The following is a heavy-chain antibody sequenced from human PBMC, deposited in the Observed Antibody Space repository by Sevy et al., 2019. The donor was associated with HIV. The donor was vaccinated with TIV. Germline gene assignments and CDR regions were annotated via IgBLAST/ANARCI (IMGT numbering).Heavy chain of an antibody. V-gene: IGHV1-2*02. D-gene: IGHD3-10*01. CDR1: GYYFTGYY. J-gene: IGHJ4*01. Sequence: ASVKVSCKASGYYFTGYYVHWVRQAPGQGLDWMGWINPNGGGTNIGQKFHGRVTMSRDTSITTAYMELIRLRSNDTGVYYCARSVYGSGTYLNDYWGQGTLVTVSS. CDR2: INPNGGGT. CDR3: ARSVYGSGTYLNDY.